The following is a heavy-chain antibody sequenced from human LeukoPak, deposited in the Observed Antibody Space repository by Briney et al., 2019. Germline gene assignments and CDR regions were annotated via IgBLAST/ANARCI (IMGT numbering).Heavy chain of an antibody. CDR2: IYYSGST. V-gene: IGHV4-59*01. Sequence: NASETLSLTCTVSGVSISSYYWSWIRQPPGKGLEWVGYIYYSGSTNYKSSLKSRVTISVETSKNQFSLKMSSVTAADTAVYYCARTTEGGYSYGYFYYYYMDVWGKGTTVTISS. CDR3: ARTTEGGYSYGYFYYYYMDV. J-gene: IGHJ6*03. D-gene: IGHD5-18*01. CDR1: GVSISSYY.